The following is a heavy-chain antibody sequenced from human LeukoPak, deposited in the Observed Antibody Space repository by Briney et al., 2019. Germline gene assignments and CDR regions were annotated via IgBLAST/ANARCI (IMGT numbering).Heavy chain of an antibody. Sequence: PSETLSLTCTVSGGSISSYYWSWIRQPAGKGLEWIGYIYYSGSTNYNPSLKSRVTISVDTSKNQFSLKLSSVTAADTAVYYCARNYYDSSGYQDDAFDIWGQGTMVTVSS. J-gene: IGHJ3*02. CDR1: GGSISSYY. D-gene: IGHD3-22*01. CDR3: ARNYYDSSGYQDDAFDI. CDR2: IYYSGST. V-gene: IGHV4-59*01.